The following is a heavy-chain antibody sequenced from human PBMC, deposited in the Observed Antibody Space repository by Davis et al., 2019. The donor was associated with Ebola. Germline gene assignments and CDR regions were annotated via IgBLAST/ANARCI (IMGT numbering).Heavy chain of an antibody. Sequence: GESLKISCAASGFTFSSYAMSWVRQAPGKGLEWVSALGGSGSTTFYTDSVTGRFTISRDNSKNTLYLQMNSLRVDDTAVYYCARDGLYCSSTSCYRTYYYYGMDVWGQGTTVTVSS. CDR3: ARDGLYCSSTSCYRTYYYYGMDV. CDR2: LGGSGSTT. D-gene: IGHD2-2*01. V-gene: IGHV3-23*01. CDR1: GFTFSSYA. J-gene: IGHJ6*02.